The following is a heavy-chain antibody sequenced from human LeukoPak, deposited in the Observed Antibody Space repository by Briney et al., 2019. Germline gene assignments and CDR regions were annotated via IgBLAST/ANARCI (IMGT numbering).Heavy chain of an antibody. CDR1: GGSISSFY. CDR3: ARDRSEFDY. J-gene: IGHJ4*02. V-gene: IGHV4-59*13. Sequence: PSETLSLTCTVSGGSISSFYWSWIRQPPGKGLEWIGYMYYGGSPNYNPSLKSRVITSLDTSKNQFSLKLNSVTTADTAVYYCARDRSEFDYWGQGTLVTVSS. D-gene: IGHD1-14*01. CDR2: MYYGGSP.